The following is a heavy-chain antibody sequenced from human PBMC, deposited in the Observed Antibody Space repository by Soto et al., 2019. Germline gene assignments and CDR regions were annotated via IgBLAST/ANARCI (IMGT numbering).Heavy chain of an antibody. CDR3: ARLAYSHYST. CDR2: IYYSGTT. CDR1: GGSIKVGGYY. Sequence: SETLSLTCAVSGGSIKVGGYYWGWIRQPPGKGLEWVATIYYSGTTYYNPSLKSRLTISLDTSRNQFSLDLTSVTAADTAVYYCARLAYSHYSTWGQGTLVTVSS. J-gene: IGHJ4*02. D-gene: IGHD5-12*01. V-gene: IGHV4-39*01.